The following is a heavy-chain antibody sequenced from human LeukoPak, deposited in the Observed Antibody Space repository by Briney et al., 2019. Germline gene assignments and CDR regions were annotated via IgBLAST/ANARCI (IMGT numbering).Heavy chain of an antibody. D-gene: IGHD1-26*01. CDR2: ISSSCSTI. J-gene: IGHJ4*02. V-gene: IGHV3-48*03. CDR3: AREGNSGNFDY. Sequence: VSYISSSCSTIYYAASGKGRFNISRDKDKNSLYLQMNSLRAEDTAVYYCAREGNSGNFDYWGQGTLVTVSS.